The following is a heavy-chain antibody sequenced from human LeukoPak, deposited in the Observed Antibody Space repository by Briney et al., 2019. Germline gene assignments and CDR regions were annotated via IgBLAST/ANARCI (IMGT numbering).Heavy chain of an antibody. CDR2: IYYSGNS. V-gene: IGHV4-39*01. J-gene: IGHJ4*02. CDR1: GVSISSSNSY. Sequence: LETLSLTCTVSGVSISSSNSYWGWIRRPPGKGLEWIGSIYYSGNSYYNASLKSQVSISIDTSKNQFSLRLTSVTAADTAVYYCARQTGSGLFILPGGQGTLVTVSS. CDR3: ARQTGSGLFILP. D-gene: IGHD3/OR15-3a*01.